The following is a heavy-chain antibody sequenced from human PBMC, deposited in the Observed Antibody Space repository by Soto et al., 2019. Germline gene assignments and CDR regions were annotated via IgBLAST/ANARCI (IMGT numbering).Heavy chain of an antibody. CDR1: GASFSSSSYY. D-gene: IGHD3-3*01. J-gene: IGHJ6*02. Sequence: SETLSLTCSVSGASFSSSSYYWGWIRQPPEKGLEWIATMYYSGTTYYNPSLKSRVTVSIDTSKDQFSLKLTSVTAADTAMYYCATHPAISATSFYGMDVWGQGTTVTVSS. CDR2: MYYSGTT. CDR3: ATHPAISATSFYGMDV. V-gene: IGHV4-39*01.